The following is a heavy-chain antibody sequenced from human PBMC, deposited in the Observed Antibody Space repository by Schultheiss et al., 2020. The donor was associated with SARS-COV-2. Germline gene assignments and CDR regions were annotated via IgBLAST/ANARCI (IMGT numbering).Heavy chain of an antibody. D-gene: IGHD1-1*01. J-gene: IGHJ6*02. CDR3: ASQNWPYYGMDV. Sequence: GGSLRLSCAASGFTFSSYAMHWVRQAPGKGLEWVAVISYDGSNKYYAESVKGRFTISRDNSKNTLYLQMNSLRAEDTAVYYCASQNWPYYGMDVWGQGTTVTVSS. V-gene: IGHV3-30*04. CDR1: GFTFSSYA. CDR2: ISYDGSNK.